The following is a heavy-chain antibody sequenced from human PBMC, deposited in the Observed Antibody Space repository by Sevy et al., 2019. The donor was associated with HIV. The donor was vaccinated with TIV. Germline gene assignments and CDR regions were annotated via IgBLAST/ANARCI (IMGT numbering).Heavy chain of an antibody. CDR1: GFTFAGYT. V-gene: IGHV3-43*01. CDR2: ISWDGTST. J-gene: IGHJ4*02. CDR3: AKARAVRGGKYFDY. D-gene: IGHD3-10*01. Sequence: GGSLRLSCAGSGFTFAGYTMHWVRQPPGKGLEWVSLISWDGTSTYYADSVRGRFTISRDNSKNSLYLQMNSLRTEDTALYYCAKARAVRGGKYFDYWGQGTLVTVSS.